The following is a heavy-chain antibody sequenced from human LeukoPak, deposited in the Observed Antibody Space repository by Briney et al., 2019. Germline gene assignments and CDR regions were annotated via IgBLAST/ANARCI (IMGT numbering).Heavy chain of an antibody. J-gene: IGHJ4*02. V-gene: IGHV5-10-1*01. CDR3: ARDGGGVSSWVSH. Sequence: PGEFLRISCKGSGYSFTTYRISWVRQMPGKGLEWMGRIDPGDSFTKYSPSFQGHVTISVDKSISTVYLQWSSLKASDTAMYYCARDGGGVSSWVSHWGQGTLVTASS. CDR2: IDPGDSFT. D-gene: IGHD2-8*02. CDR1: GYSFTTYR.